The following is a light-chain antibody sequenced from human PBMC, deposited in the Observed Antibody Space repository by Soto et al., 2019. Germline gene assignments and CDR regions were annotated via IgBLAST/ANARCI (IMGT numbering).Light chain of an antibody. CDR3: QQYGSSPRT. J-gene: IGKJ1*01. V-gene: IGKV3-20*01. Sequence: EIVLTQSPGTLSLSPGERATLSCRASQSVSSSYLAWYQQKPGQAPRLLIYGASSRATCIPDRFSGSGSGTDFTLTISRLEPEDGAVYYCQQYGSSPRTFGQGTKVDIK. CDR1: QSVSSSY. CDR2: GAS.